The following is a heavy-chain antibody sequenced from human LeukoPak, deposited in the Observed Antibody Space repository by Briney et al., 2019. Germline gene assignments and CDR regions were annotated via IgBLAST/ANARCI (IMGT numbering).Heavy chain of an antibody. CDR3: ARLRYSSGWYGNYYYYYMDV. CDR2: IYPGDSDT. D-gene: IGHD6-19*01. CDR1: GYSFTSYW. V-gene: IGHV5-51*01. Sequence: LGESLKISCKVSGYSFTSYWIGWVRQMSGKGLEWMGIIYPGDSDTRYSPSFQGQVTISADKSVSTAYLQWSSLKASDTAMYYCARLRYSSGWYGNYYYYYMDVWGKGTTVTVSS. J-gene: IGHJ6*03.